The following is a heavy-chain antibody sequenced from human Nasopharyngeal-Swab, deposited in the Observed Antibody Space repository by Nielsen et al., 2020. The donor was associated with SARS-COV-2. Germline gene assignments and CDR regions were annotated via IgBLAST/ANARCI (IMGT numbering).Heavy chain of an antibody. CDR3: ARESSSSFDYYYGMDV. CDR2: ISYDGSNK. J-gene: IGHJ6*02. V-gene: IGHV3-30*04. CDR1: GFTFRSYA. D-gene: IGHD6-6*01. Sequence: LSLTCAASGFTFRSYAMHWVRQAPGKGLEWVAVISYDGSNKYYADSVKGRFTISRDNSKNTLYLQMNSLRAEDTAVYYCARESSSSFDYYYGMDVWGQGTTVTVSS.